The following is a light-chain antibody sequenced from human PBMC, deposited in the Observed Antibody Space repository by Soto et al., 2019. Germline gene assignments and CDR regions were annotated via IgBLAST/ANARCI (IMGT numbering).Light chain of an antibody. J-gene: IGKJ1*01. V-gene: IGKV3-15*01. CDR1: ESIGSN. Sequence: EIVMTQSPATLSLSPGDRVTLSCRASESIGSNVAGYQQKPGQAPRLLMHGTSVRATGITARLSGSGSETEFTLTIGGLEPDDFAIYYCQQWIRWTFGQGTRLELK. CDR2: GTS. CDR3: QQWIRWT.